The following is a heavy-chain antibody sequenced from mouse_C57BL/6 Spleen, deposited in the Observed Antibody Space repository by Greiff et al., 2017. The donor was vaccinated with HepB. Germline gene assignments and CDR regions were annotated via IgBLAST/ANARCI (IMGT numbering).Heavy chain of an antibody. Sequence: QVQLKESGAELVKPGASVKISCKASGYAFSSYWMNWVKQRPGKGLEWIGQIYPGDGDTNYNGKFKGKATLTADKSSSTAYMQLSSLTSEDSAVYFCAREELLRAFDYWGQGTTLTVSS. J-gene: IGHJ2*01. D-gene: IGHD1-1*01. V-gene: IGHV1-80*01. CDR3: AREELLRAFDY. CDR1: GYAFSSYW. CDR2: IYPGDGDT.